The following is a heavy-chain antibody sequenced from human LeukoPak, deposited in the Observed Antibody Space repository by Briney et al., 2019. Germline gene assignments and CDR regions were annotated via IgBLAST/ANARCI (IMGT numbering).Heavy chain of an antibody. V-gene: IGHV3-21*01. D-gene: IGHD6-13*01. Sequence: PGGSLRLSCAASGFTFSNYNMNWVRQAPGKGLEWVSSITSSSSYICYADSVKGRFTISRDNAKNSLYLQMNSLRAEDTAVYYCARDRVRPRGVAAAGTSAFDIWGQGTMVTVSS. CDR3: ARDRVRPRGVAAAGTSAFDI. J-gene: IGHJ3*02. CDR1: GFTFSNYN. CDR2: ITSSSSYI.